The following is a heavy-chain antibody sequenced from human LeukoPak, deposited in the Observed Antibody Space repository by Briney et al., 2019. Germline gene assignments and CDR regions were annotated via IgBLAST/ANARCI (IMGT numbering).Heavy chain of an antibody. D-gene: IGHD1-26*01. V-gene: IGHV4-30-2*01. CDR3: ARGPKIIVGAKAYYYGMDV. CDR1: GGSISSVGYS. CDR2: IYHSGST. J-gene: IGHJ6*02. Sequence: PSQSLSLTCAVSGGSISSVGYSWSWIRHPPGRGLEWIGYIYHSGSTYYNPSLKSRVTISVDRSKNQFSLKLSSVTAADTAVYYCARGPKIIVGAKAYYYGMDVWGQGTTVTVSS.